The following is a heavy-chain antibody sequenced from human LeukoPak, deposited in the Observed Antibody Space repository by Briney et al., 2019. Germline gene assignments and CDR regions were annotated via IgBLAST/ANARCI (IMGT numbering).Heavy chain of an antibody. CDR1: GFTFSNYS. D-gene: IGHD3-10*01. Sequence: GGSLRLSCEASGFTFSNYSINWVRQAPGKGLEWVSSISSSSNFIYYPDSVKGRFTSSRDNAKNSLYLQMNSLRAEDTAVYYCARGPGYGSGSYYYYYYMDVWGKGTTVTVSS. J-gene: IGHJ6*03. CDR2: ISSSSNFI. V-gene: IGHV3-21*01. CDR3: ARGPGYGSGSYYYYYYMDV.